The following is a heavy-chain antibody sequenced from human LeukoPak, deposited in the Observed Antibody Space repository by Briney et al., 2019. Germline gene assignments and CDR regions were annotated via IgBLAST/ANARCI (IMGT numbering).Heavy chain of an antibody. CDR2: IKQDGSEK. CDR3: AREYRGSASFDY. Sequence: GGSLRLSCAASGFTFSSNYMSWVRQAPGKGLEWVANIKQDGSEKYYVDSVKGRFTISRDNAKNSLYLQMNSLRAEDTAVYYCAREYRGSASFDYWGQGTLVTVSS. J-gene: IGHJ4*02. D-gene: IGHD1-26*01. CDR1: GFTFSSNY. V-gene: IGHV3-7*01.